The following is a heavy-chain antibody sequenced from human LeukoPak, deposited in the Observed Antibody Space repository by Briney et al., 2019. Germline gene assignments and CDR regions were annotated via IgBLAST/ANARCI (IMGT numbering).Heavy chain of an antibody. CDR3: AKRKITFGGVIVHPFDY. Sequence: GGSLRLSCAASGFTFSSYAMSWVRQAPGKGLEWVSAISGSGGSTYYADSVKGRFTISRDNSKNTLYLQMNSLRAEDMAVYYCAKRKITFGGVIVHPFDYWGQGTLVTVSS. CDR1: GFTFSSYA. V-gene: IGHV3-23*01. J-gene: IGHJ4*02. D-gene: IGHD3-16*02. CDR2: ISGSGGST.